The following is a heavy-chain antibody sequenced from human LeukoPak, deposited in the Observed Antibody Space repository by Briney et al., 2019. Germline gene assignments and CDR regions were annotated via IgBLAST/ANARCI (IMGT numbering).Heavy chain of an antibody. CDR1: GYTFTNYY. V-gene: IGHV1-46*01. CDR3: VRGDTRDY. D-gene: IGHD3-16*01. CDR2: IDPSGGST. J-gene: IGHJ4*02. Sequence: ASVKVSCKASGYTFTNYYMHWVRQAPGQGLEWMGIIDPSGGSTTYAQKFQGRVTMTRDTSTSTVYMELTSLRAEDTAVYYCVRGDTRDYWGQGTLITVSS.